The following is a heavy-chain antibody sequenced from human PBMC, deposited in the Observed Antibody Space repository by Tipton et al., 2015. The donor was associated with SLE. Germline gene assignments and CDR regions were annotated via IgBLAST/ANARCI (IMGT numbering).Heavy chain of an antibody. J-gene: IGHJ5*02. V-gene: IGHV4-39*07. CDR2: IYYSGST. CDR1: GGSISSTYY. CDR3: ARSSPDSSPYPTLFDP. Sequence: TLSLTCTVSGGSISSTYYWAWIRQPPGKGPEWIGTIYYSGSTYYYPSLKSRVTISVDTSKNQFSLKVTSVTAADTAVYYCARSSPDSSPYPTLFDPWGQGSLVTVSS. D-gene: IGHD3-22*01.